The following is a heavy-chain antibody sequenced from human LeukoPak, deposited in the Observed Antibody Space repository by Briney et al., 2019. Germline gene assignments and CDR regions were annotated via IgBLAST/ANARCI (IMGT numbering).Heavy chain of an antibody. D-gene: IGHD1-26*01. CDR3: ARAEGQWELRY. CDR2: ILPILGIA. CDR1: GGTFSSYT. Sequence: GASVTLSCKASGGTFSSYTISWVRQAPGQGLEWMGRILPILGIANYAQKFQGRVTITADKSTSTAYMELSSLRSEDTAVYYCARAEGQWELRYWGQGTLVTVSS. V-gene: IGHV1-69*02. J-gene: IGHJ4*02.